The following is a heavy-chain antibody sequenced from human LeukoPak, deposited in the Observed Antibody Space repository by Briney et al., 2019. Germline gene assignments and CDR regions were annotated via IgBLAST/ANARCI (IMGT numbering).Heavy chain of an antibody. CDR2: IYTSGIT. CDR3: ATIPHAIATNRSDY. Sequence: SETLSLTCTVSGGSISTYYWSWIRQPAGKGLEWIGRIYTSGITNYNPSLKSRVTMSVDTSKSQFSLKLNSVTAEDTAVYYCATIPHAIATNRSDYWGQGTLVTVSS. CDR1: GGSISTYY. D-gene: IGHD2-2*02. V-gene: IGHV4-4*07. J-gene: IGHJ4*02.